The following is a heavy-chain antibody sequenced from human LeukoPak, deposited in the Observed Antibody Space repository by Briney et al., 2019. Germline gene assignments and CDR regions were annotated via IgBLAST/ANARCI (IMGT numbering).Heavy chain of an antibody. D-gene: IGHD3-10*01. CDR1: GFTFSSYA. Sequence: GGSLRLSCAASGFTFSSYAMSWVRQAPGKGLEWVSAISGSGGSTYYADSVKGRFTVSRDNSKNTLYLQMNSLRAEDTAVYYCAKSSSITMVRVETNWFDPWGQGTLVTVSS. J-gene: IGHJ5*02. CDR2: ISGSGGST. CDR3: AKSSSITMVRVETNWFDP. V-gene: IGHV3-23*01.